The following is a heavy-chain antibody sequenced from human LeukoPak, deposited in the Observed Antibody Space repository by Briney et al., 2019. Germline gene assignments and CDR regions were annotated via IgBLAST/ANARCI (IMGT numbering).Heavy chain of an antibody. CDR3: ARALFYSSGWYGFDP. Sequence: SETLSLTCAVYGGSFSGYYWSWIRQPPGKGLEWIGEINHSGSTNYNPSLKSRVTISVDTSKNQFSLKLSSVTAADTAVYYCARALFYSSGWYGFDPWSQGTLVTVSS. V-gene: IGHV4-34*01. D-gene: IGHD6-19*01. CDR1: GGSFSGYY. J-gene: IGHJ5*02. CDR2: INHSGST.